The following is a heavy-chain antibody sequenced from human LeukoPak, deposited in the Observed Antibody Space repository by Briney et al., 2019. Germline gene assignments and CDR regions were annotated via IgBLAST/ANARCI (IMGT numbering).Heavy chain of an antibody. J-gene: IGHJ6*02. V-gene: IGHV4-30-2*01. CDR2: IFDRGST. CDR1: GGFVINGGWS. CDR3: ARHPCSSTSCYSDPGYGMDV. Sequence: SETLSLTCAVSGGFVINGGWSWNWIRQPPGGGLEWIGNIFDRGSTYYNPSLKNRVTISLDGSKNQFSLRLTSVTAADTAVYYCARHPCSSTSCYSDPGYGMDVWGQGTTVTVSS. D-gene: IGHD2-2*01.